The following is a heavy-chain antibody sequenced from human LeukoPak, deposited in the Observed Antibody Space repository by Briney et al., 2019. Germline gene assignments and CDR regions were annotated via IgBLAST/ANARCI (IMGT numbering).Heavy chain of an antibody. CDR3: ARAPSEIGGYYPEYFRH. J-gene: IGHJ1*01. CDR1: GFTFSSYW. Sequence: GGSLRLSCAASGFTFSSYWMHWVRQAPGKGLVWVSRIKSDGSTNYADSVKGRFTISRDNAKNTVSLQMNGLRAEDTGVYFCARAPSEIGGYYPEYFRHWGQGTLVTVSS. D-gene: IGHD3-22*01. CDR2: IKSDGST. V-gene: IGHV3-74*01.